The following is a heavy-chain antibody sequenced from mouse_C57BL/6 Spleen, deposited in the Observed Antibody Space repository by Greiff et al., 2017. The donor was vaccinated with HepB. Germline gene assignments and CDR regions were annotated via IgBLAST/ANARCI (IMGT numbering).Heavy chain of an antibody. J-gene: IGHJ2*01. D-gene: IGHD1-1*01. CDR2: INPNNGGT. CDR1: GYTFTDYY. Sequence: EVQLQQSGPELVKPGASVKISCKASGYTFTDYYMNWVKQSHGKSLEWIGDINPNNGGTSYNQKFKGKATLTVDKSSSTAYMELRSLTSEDSAVYYCARVPYYGSRGGYFDYWGQGTTLTVSS. CDR3: ARVPYYGSRGGYFDY. V-gene: IGHV1-26*01.